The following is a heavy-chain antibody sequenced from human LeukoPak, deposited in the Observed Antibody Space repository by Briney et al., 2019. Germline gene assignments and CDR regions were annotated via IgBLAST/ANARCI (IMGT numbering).Heavy chain of an antibody. CDR2: INHSGST. Sequence: SETLSLTCAVYGGSFSGYYWRWIRQPPGKALEWIGEINHSGSTNYNPSLKSRVTISVDTSKNQFSLKLSSVTAADTAVYYCARARAGGWLRPYYFDYWGQGTLVTVSS. V-gene: IGHV4-34*01. CDR1: GGSFSGYY. D-gene: IGHD5-12*01. CDR3: ARARAGGWLRPYYFDY. J-gene: IGHJ4*02.